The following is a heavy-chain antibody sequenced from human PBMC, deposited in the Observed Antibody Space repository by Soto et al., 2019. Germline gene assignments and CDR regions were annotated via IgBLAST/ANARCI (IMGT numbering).Heavy chain of an antibody. Sequence: SGPTLVNPPQTLPLTCPFSGFSLSTSGGGVGWIRQPPGKALEWLALIYWDDDKRYSPSLKSRLTITKDTSKNQVVLTMTNMDPVDTATYYCAHRLGYGDYDNWFDPWGQGTLVTVSS. V-gene: IGHV2-5*02. D-gene: IGHD4-17*01. CDR2: IYWDDDK. J-gene: IGHJ5*02. CDR1: GFSLSTSGGG. CDR3: AHRLGYGDYDNWFDP.